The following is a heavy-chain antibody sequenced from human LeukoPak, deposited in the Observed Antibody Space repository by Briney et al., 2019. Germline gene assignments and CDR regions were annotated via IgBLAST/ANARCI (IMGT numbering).Heavy chain of an antibody. Sequence: TSETLSLTCTVSGGSISSYYWSWIRQPPGKGLEWIGYIYYSGSTKYNPPLKSRVTISVDASKTQFSLKLNSVTAADTAVYYCARGSRELYYFDYWGQGTLVTVSS. V-gene: IGHV4-59*01. CDR3: ARGSRELYYFDY. CDR1: GGSISSYY. D-gene: IGHD1-7*01. CDR2: IYYSGST. J-gene: IGHJ4*02.